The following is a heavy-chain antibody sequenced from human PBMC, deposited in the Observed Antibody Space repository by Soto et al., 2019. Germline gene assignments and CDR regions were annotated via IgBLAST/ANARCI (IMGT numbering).Heavy chain of an antibody. Sequence: GGSLRLSCGASGFIFKKAWMGWVRQAPGKGLEWVGRVKSSVDGGTTDYAAPVQGRFSITRDDSRDTLYLQMNSLKTEDTAVYYCTTDGGIMVRPLFDFWGQGTLVTVSS. CDR1: GFIFKKAW. CDR3: TTDGGIMVRPLFDF. CDR2: VKSSVDGGTT. D-gene: IGHD3-10*01. V-gene: IGHV3-15*01. J-gene: IGHJ4*02.